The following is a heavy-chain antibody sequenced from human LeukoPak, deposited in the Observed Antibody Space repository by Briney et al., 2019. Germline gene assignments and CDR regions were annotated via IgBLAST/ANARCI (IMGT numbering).Heavy chain of an antibody. CDR2: ISGSGGST. D-gene: IGHD3-10*01. CDR3: VVRGVKLDY. Sequence: GGTPRLSCAASGFTFSSYGMSWVRQAPGKGLEWVSAISGSGGSTYYADSVKGRFTISRDNSKNTLYLQMNSLRAEDTAVYYCVVRGVKLDYWGQGTLVTVSS. J-gene: IGHJ4*02. V-gene: IGHV3-23*01. CDR1: GFTFSSYG.